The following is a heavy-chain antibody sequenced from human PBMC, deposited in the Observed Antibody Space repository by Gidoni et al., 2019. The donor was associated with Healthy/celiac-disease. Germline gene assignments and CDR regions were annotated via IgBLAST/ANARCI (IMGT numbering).Heavy chain of an antibody. Sequence: EVQLLESGGGLVQPGGSLRLSCAASAFTFRSYAMTWVRQAPGKGMEWVSAISGSGGSTYYADSVKGRFTISRDNSKNTLYLKMNSLRAEDTAVYYCAKDHLWFGEFLDAFDIWGQGTMVTVSS. D-gene: IGHD3-10*01. CDR1: AFTFRSYA. CDR3: AKDHLWFGEFLDAFDI. CDR2: ISGSGGST. V-gene: IGHV3-23*01. J-gene: IGHJ3*02.